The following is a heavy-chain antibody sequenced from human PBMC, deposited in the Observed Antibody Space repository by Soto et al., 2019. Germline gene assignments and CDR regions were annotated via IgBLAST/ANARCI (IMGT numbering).Heavy chain of an antibody. CDR1: GYTFTSYD. Sequence: GASVKVSCKASGYTFTSYDINWVRQATGQGLEWMGWMNPNSGNTGYAQKFQGRVTMTRNTSISTAYMELSSLRSEDTAVYYCARADFFSGSYYIPDAFDFWGQGTMVTVSS. J-gene: IGHJ3*01. CDR3: ARADFFSGSYYIPDAFDF. CDR2: MNPNSGNT. D-gene: IGHD3-10*01. V-gene: IGHV1-8*01.